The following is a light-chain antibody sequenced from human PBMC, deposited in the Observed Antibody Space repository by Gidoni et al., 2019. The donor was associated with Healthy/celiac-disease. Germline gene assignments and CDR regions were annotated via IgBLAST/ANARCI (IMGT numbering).Light chain of an antibody. CDR2: GAS. J-gene: IGKJ2*01. V-gene: IGKV3-15*01. CDR1: QSVSSN. CDR3: QQYNNWPRT. Sequence: EIVMTQSPATLSVSPGERANLSCRASQSVSSNLAWYQQKPGQAPRLLIYGASTRATGIPARFSGSGSGTEFTLTISSLQSEDFAVYYCQQYNNWPRTFGQXTKLEIK.